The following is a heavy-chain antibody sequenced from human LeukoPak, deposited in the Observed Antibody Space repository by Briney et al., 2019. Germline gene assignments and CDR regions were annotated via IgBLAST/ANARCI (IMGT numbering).Heavy chain of an antibody. CDR3: ASRQWLVSSFDY. CDR2: ISYDGSNK. D-gene: IGHD6-19*01. V-gene: IGHV3-30*03. Sequence: PGGSLRLSCAASGFTFSSCAMHWVRQAPGKGLEWVALISYDGSNKYYADSVKGRFTIPRDNSKNTLYLQMNSLRAEDTAVYYCASRQWLVSSFDYWGQGTLVTVSS. J-gene: IGHJ4*02. CDR1: GFTFSSCA.